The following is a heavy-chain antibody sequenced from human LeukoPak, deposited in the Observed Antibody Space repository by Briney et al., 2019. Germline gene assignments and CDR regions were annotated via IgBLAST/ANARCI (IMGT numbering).Heavy chain of an antibody. V-gene: IGHV3-30*18. J-gene: IGHJ6*02. Sequence: GGSLRLSCAASGFTFSSYGMHWVRQAPGKGLEWVAVISYDGSNKYYAASVKGRFTISRDNSKNTLYLQMNSLRAEDTAVYYCAKDRVATLRAYYYYGMDVWRQGTTVTVSS. D-gene: IGHD5-12*01. CDR2: ISYDGSNK. CDR1: GFTFSSYG. CDR3: AKDRVATLRAYYYYGMDV.